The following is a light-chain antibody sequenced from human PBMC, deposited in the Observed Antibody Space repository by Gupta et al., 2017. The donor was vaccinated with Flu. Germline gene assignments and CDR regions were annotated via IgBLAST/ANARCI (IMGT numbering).Light chain of an antibody. CDR1: EDIINS. V-gene: IGKV1-39*01. CDR2: DAS. CDR3: QQSFKSPLI. Sequence: DIQMTQSPSSLSASVGDRLTITCWTSEDIINSLNWYQHKGEAPTLLIYDASTLESGVPSRFSGTGSGREFTLTINNLQHEDFGTYYCQQSFKSPLIFGGGTRVV. J-gene: IGKJ4*01.